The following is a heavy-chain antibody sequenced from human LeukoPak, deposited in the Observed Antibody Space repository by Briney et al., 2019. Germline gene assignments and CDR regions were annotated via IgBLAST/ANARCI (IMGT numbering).Heavy chain of an antibody. J-gene: IGHJ4*02. V-gene: IGHV4-30-2*01. CDR2: IYHSGST. D-gene: IGHD3-3*01. CDR3: ARGVSGGVFDY. CDR1: GGSISSGGYS. Sequence: SQTLSLTCAVSGGSISSGGYSWSWIRHPPGRGLEWIGYIYHSGSTYYNPSLKSRVTISVDRSKNQFSLKLSSVTAADTAVYYCARGVSGGVFDYWGQGTLVTVSS.